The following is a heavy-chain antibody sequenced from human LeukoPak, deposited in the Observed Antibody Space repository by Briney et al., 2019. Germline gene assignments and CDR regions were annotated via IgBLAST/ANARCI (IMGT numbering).Heavy chain of an antibody. V-gene: IGHV1-2*07. D-gene: IGHD4-17*01. Sequence: ASVKVSGKPSGYTFTGFYIHWVRQAPGQGRQWMGGINPKNGATKYSHNFRGRVTMTRDTSIDTAYMELSSLTSDDTAIYYCARPTHRLTVTTAIDYWGQGALVTVSS. CDR1: GYTFTGFY. J-gene: IGHJ4*02. CDR2: INPKNGAT. CDR3: ARPTHRLTVTTAIDY.